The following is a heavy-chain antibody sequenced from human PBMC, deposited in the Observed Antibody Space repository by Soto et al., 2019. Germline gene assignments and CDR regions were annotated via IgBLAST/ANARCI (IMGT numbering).Heavy chain of an antibody. D-gene: IGHD6-19*01. CDR2: ISVEVDRA. V-gene: IGHV3-23*01. J-gene: IGHJ4*02. CDR1: GCNFTTYS. Sequence: GGSLRLSCAASGCNFTTYSMSWVHQAPGKGLEWVAGISVEVDRAYYGDSVKGRFTISRDTSKNMLYLHMNRLRAEDTAIYYCARYTAVADPYYFDYWGQGTLVTVSS. CDR3: ARYTAVADPYYFDY.